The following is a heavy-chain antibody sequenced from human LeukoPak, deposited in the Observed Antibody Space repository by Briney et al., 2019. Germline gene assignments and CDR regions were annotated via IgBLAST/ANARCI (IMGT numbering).Heavy chain of an antibody. D-gene: IGHD3-22*01. CDR1: GFTFSSYS. V-gene: IGHV3-21*01. J-gene: IGHJ4*02. CDR3: ARDYTMIRYYFDY. CDR2: ISSSSSYI. Sequence: PGGSLRLSCAASGFTFSSYSMNWVRQAPGKGLEWVSSISSSSSYIYYADSVKGRFTISRDNAKNSLYLQMNSLRAEDTAVYYCARDYTMIRYYFDYWGQGNLVTVSS.